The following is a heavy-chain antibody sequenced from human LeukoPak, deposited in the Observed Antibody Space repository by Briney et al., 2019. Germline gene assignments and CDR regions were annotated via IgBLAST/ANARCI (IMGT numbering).Heavy chain of an antibody. CDR1: GYTFTSYG. D-gene: IGHD2-21*02. J-gene: IGHJ3*02. V-gene: IGHV1-18*01. CDR2: ISAYNGNT. CDR3: ARTAYCGGDCPDAFDI. Sequence: ASVKVSCKASGYTFTSYGISWVRQAPGQGLEWMGWISAYNGNTNYAQKLQGRVTMTTDTSTSTAYMELRSLRSDDTAVYYCARTAYCGGDCPDAFDIWGQGTMVTVA.